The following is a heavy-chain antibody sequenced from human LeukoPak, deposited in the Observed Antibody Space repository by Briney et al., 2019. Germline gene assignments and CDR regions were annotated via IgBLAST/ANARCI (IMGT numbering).Heavy chain of an antibody. V-gene: IGHV3-23*01. CDR3: AKGNSYDSSGLPFDY. CDR2: INVSGGST. D-gene: IGHD3-22*01. J-gene: IGHJ4*02. Sequence: PGGSLRLSCAASGFTFSNYAMSWVRQAPGKGLEWVSGINVSGGSTFYADSVRGRFTISRDNSKNTLYLQMNSLRAEDTALYYCAKGNSYDSSGLPFDYWGQGTLVTVSS. CDR1: GFTFSNYA.